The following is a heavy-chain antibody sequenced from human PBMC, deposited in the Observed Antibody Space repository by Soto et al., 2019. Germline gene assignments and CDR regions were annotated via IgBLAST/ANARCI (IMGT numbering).Heavy chain of an antibody. CDR1: GGTFSSYA. J-gene: IGHJ4*02. Sequence: ALVKVSCKDSGGTFSSYAISWMRQAPGQGLEWMGGIIPIFGTANYAQKFQGGVTITADESTSTAYMELSSLRSEDTAVYYCHFYYSSGYYSLTHQLFDYCRQRTLFPVPS. CDR2: IIPIFGTA. D-gene: IGHD3-22*01. V-gene: IGHV1-69*01. CDR3: HFYYSSGYYSLTHQLFDY.